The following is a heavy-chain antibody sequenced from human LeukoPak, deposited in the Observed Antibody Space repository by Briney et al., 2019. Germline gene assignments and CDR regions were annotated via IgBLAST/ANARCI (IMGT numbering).Heavy chain of an antibody. J-gene: IGHJ4*02. V-gene: IGHV3-48*03. Sequence: GGSLRLSCAASGFTFSSYEFNWVRQAAGKGLQWISYIDATGDPIFYSDSVRGRFTTSRDNTRNSLFLQMNSLRAEDTAVYYCARDSSAMLRGYSDYWGLGTLVTVSS. CDR3: ARDSSAMLRGYSDY. CDR1: GFTFSSYE. CDR2: IDATGDPI. D-gene: IGHD3-10*01.